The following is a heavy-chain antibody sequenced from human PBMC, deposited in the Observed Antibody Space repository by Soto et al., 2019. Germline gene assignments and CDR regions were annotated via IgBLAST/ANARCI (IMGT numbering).Heavy chain of an antibody. CDR3: ARDPPTAARRGYLYGMDV. D-gene: IGHD6-6*01. Sequence: QIQLVESGGGVDQPGRSLRLSCAASGFAFESFAMHWVRQSPGKGLEWVAVISYDGTNKYYADSAKGRFTISRDNSNNTLYLQMNRLRPEDTGVFCCARDPPTAARRGYLYGMDVWGQGTRVTVSS. J-gene: IGHJ6*02. CDR1: GFAFESFA. CDR2: ISYDGTNK. V-gene: IGHV3-30-3*01.